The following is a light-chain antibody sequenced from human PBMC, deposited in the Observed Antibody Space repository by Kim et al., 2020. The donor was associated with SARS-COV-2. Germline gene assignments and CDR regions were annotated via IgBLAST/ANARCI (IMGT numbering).Light chain of an antibody. Sequence: VSPGQTASITCSGDKVGDKYACWYQQKPGQSPVVVIYQDTKRPSGIPERFSGSNSGNTATLTIRGTQAVDEADYYCQAWDSSIVVFGGGTQLTVL. CDR3: QAWDSSIVV. CDR2: QDT. V-gene: IGLV3-1*01. CDR1: KVGDKY. J-gene: IGLJ2*01.